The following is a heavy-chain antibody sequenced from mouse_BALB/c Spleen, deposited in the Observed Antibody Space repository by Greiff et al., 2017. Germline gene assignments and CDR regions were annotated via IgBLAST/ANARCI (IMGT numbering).Heavy chain of an antibody. D-gene: IGHD1-1*01. CDR2: IWGDGST. V-gene: IGHV2-6-7*01. CDR3: ATLTTVVPHYFDY. CDR1: GFSLTGYG. Sequence: VHGVESGPGLVAPSQSLSITCTVSGFSLTGYGVNWVRQPPGKGLEWLGMIWGDGSTDYNSALKSRLSISKDNSKSQVFLKMNSLQTDDTARYYCATLTTVVPHYFDYWGQGTTLTVSS. J-gene: IGHJ2*01.